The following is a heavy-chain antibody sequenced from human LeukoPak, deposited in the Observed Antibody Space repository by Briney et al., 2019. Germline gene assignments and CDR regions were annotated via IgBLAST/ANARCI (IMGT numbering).Heavy chain of an antibody. CDR3: ARDRGHYSSSWYTWFDP. Sequence: SGTLSLTCTVSGGSISSRTHFWGWIRQPPGGTLEWIGSLYYTGDTYYNPSLSSRVAMSIDTSNNQFSLKLSSLTAADTAVYYCARDRGHYSSSWYTWFDPWGQGILVTVSS. D-gene: IGHD6-13*01. CDR1: GGSISSRTHF. J-gene: IGHJ5*02. V-gene: IGHV4-39*07. CDR2: LYYTGDT.